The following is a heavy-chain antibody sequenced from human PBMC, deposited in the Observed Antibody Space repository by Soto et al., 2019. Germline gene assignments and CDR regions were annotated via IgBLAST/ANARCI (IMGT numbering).Heavy chain of an antibody. CDR2: ISAYNGNT. CDR3: ARDLGYYYDSSGFYSYFQD. Sequence: GASVKVSCKTSGYTFTNYGITWVRQAPGQGLEWMGWISAYNGNTGYTQKLQGRVTITTDTSTSTAYMELRSLRSDDTAVYYCARDLGYYYDSSGFYSYFQDWGQGTLVPGAS. V-gene: IGHV1-18*01. D-gene: IGHD3-22*01. J-gene: IGHJ1*01. CDR1: GYTFTNYG.